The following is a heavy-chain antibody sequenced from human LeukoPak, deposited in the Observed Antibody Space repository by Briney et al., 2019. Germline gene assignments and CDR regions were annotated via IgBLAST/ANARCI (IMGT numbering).Heavy chain of an antibody. V-gene: IGHV4-39*01. CDR2: IYYSGST. Sequence: SETLSLTCTVSGDSVSSSNYYWAWIRQPPGKGLEWMGNIYYSGSTYYNPSLKSRLTISVDTSKNQFSLKLTSVTAADTAVYYCARLNKPGWFDPWGQGTLVTVSS. CDR3: ARLNKPGWFDP. CDR1: GDSVSSSNYY. J-gene: IGHJ5*02. D-gene: IGHD1-14*01.